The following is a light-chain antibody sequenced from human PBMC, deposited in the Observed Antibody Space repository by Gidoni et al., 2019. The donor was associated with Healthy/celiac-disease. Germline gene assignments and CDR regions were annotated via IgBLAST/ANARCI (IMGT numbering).Light chain of an antibody. CDR3: QQSYSTPLT. J-gene: IGKJ4*01. Sequence: DMQMTQSPSSLSASVGDRVTITCRASQSISSYLNWYQQKPGKAPKLLLYAASSLQSGVPSRFSGRGSGTDFTLTISSLQPEDFATYYCQQSYSTPLTFXGXTKVEIK. V-gene: IGKV1-39*01. CDR1: QSISSY. CDR2: AAS.